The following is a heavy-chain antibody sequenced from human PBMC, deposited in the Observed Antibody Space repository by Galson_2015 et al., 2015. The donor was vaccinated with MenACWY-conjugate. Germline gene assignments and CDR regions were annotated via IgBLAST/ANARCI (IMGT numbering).Heavy chain of an antibody. D-gene: IGHD3-10*01. CDR2: INPRDGLT. V-gene: IGHV1-46*01. Sequence: SVKVSCKASGHSLTTYYMHYVRQAPGQGLEWMGLINPRDGLTRYAQKFQGRVTMTRDTSTSTVYMELSSLRSEDTAVYYCARGLPGRGSGSYAAFDIWGQGTLVTVSS. CDR1: GHSLTTYY. CDR3: ARGLPGRGSGSYAAFDI. J-gene: IGHJ3*02.